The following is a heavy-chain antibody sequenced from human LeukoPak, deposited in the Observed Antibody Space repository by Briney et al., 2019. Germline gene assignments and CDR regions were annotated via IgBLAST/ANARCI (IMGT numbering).Heavy chain of an antibody. CDR3: ARFGSPVFYFDWLYYFDY. Sequence: SETLSLTCAVYGGSFSGYYWSWIRQPPGKGLEWIGEINHSGSTNYNPSLKSRVTISVDTSKNQFSLKLSSVTAADTAVYYCARFGSPVFYFDWLYYFDYWGQGTLVTVSS. J-gene: IGHJ4*02. CDR2: INHSGST. V-gene: IGHV4-34*01. CDR1: GGSFSGYY. D-gene: IGHD3-9*01.